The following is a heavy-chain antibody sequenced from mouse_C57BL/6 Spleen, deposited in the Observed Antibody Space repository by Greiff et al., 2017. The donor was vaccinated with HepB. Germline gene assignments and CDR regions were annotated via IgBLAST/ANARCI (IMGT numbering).Heavy chain of an antibody. V-gene: IGHV3-6*01. CDR2: ISYDGSN. Sequence: DVKLQESGPGLVKPSQSLSLTCSVTGYSITSGYYWNWIRQFPGNKLEWMGYISYDGSNNYNPSLKNRISITRDTSKNQFFLKLNSVTTEDTATYYCARDLYDGYLYYYAMDYWGQGTSVTVSS. J-gene: IGHJ4*01. D-gene: IGHD2-3*01. CDR1: GYSITSGYY. CDR3: ARDLYDGYLYYYAMDY.